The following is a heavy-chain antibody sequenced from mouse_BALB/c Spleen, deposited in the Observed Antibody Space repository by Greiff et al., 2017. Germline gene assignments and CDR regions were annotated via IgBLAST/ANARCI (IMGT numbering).Heavy chain of an antibody. Sequence: QVQLQQSGAELVRPGTSVKVSCKASGYAFTNYLIEWVKQRPGQGLEWIGVINPGSGGTNYNEKFKGKATLTADTSSSTAYMQLSSLTSEDSAVYFCAREFDYWGQGTTLTVSS. CDR1: GYAFTNYL. V-gene: IGHV1-54*01. CDR3: AREFDY. CDR2: INPGSGGT. J-gene: IGHJ2*01.